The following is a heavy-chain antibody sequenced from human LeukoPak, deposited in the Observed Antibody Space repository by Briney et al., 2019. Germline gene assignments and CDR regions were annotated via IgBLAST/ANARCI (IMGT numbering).Heavy chain of an antibody. Sequence: ASVKVSCKASGYTFTSYYMHWVRQAPGQGLEWVGIINPSGGSTSYAQKFQGRVTMTRDTSTSTVYMELSSLRSEDTAVYYCARDLLYSSSSSGSSFLYWGQGTLVTVSS. CDR1: GYTFTSYY. J-gene: IGHJ4*02. V-gene: IGHV1-46*01. CDR3: ARDLLYSSSSSGSSFLY. D-gene: IGHD6-13*01. CDR2: INPSGGST.